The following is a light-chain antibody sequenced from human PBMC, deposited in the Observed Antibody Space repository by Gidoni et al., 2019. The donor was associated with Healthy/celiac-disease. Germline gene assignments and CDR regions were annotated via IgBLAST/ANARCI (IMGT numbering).Light chain of an antibody. Sequence: DIVMTQSPDSLAVYLGERATINCKSSQSVLYSSNNKNYLAWYQQKPGQPPKLLIYWASTRESGVPDRFSGSWSGTDFTLTSSSLQAEDVAVYYCQQYYSTPLTFGGGTKVEIK. CDR3: QQYYSTPLT. CDR1: QSVLYSSNNKNY. J-gene: IGKJ4*01. CDR2: WAS. V-gene: IGKV4-1*01.